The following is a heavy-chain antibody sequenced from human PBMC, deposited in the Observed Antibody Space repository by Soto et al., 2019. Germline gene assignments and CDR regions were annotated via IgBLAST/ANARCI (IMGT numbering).Heavy chain of an antibody. V-gene: IGHV1-46*01. CDR2: INPSGGST. CDR3: ARDAHIVVVTAIRALGY. J-gene: IGHJ4*02. D-gene: IGHD2-21*02. Sequence: QVQLVQSGAEVKKPGASVKVSCKASGYTFTSYYMHWVRQAPGQGLEWMGIINPSGGSTSYAQKFQGRVTMTRDTSTSTVYMELSSLRSDDTAVYYCARDAHIVVVTAIRALGYWGQGTLVTVSS. CDR1: GYTFTSYY.